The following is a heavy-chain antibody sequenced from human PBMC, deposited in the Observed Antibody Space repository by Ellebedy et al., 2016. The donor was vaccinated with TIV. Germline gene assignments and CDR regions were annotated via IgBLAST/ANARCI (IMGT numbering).Heavy chain of an antibody. J-gene: IGHJ6*02. CDR3: ARGGDQKDGDYFFDDYYYGMDV. V-gene: IGHV1-18*04. Sequence: ASVKVSCXASGYTFTSYGISWVRQAPGQGLEWMGWISAYNGNTNYAQKLQGRVTMTTDTSTSTAYMELRSLRSDDTAVYYCARGGDQKDGDYFFDDYYYGMDVWGQGTTVTVSS. CDR2: ISAYNGNT. D-gene: IGHD4-17*01. CDR1: GYTFTSYG.